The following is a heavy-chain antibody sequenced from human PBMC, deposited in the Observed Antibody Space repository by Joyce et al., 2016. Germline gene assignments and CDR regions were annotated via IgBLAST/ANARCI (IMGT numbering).Heavy chain of an antibody. V-gene: IGHV3-30*03. J-gene: IGHJ4*02. CDR1: GFTFSNYG. CDR3: AGGILTGYFDY. Sequence: QGQLVESGGGVVQPGRSLRLSCADSGFTFSNYGMHWVRQAPGKGVEGVAVISYDGRNKHYGDSVKGRFTISRDNSKNTLYLQMNSLRAEDTAVYYCAGGILTGYFDYWGQGTLVTVSS. CDR2: ISYDGRNK. D-gene: IGHD3-9*01.